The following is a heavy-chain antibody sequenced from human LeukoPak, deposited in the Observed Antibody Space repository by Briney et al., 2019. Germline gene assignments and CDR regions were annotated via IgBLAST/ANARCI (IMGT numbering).Heavy chain of an antibody. CDR1: GFTFSSYS. V-gene: IGHV3-48*02. CDR3: ARGIYCGGECYSTYYFDY. J-gene: IGHJ4*02. Sequence: PGGSLRLSCAASGFTFSSYSMNWVRQAPGKGLEWISYVSSSSSTIYYAGSVKGRFTISRDNAKNSLYLQMNSLRDEDTAVYYCARGIYCGGECYSTYYFDYWGQGTLVTVSS. CDR2: VSSSSSTI. D-gene: IGHD2-21*01.